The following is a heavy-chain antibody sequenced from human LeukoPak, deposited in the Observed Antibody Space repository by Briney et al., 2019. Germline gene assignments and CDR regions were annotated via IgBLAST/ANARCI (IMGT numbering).Heavy chain of an antibody. Sequence: PSESLSLTCAVNGGSFRGYYWIWIRQPPGKGLEWIGEINHRGSTNYNKSLKSRDTTSLYTSKNQFSLKLTAVTAADSPVYYCARVTVNWFDPWGQGTLVIVSS. CDR1: GGSFRGYY. J-gene: IGHJ5*02. CDR2: INHRGST. CDR3: ARVTVNWFDP. V-gene: IGHV4-34*01.